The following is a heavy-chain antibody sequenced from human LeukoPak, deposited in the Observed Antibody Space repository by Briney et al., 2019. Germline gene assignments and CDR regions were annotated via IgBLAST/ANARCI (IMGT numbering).Heavy chain of an antibody. CDR2: ISSDGGDT. CDR1: GITFSSYA. Sequence: PGGSLRLSCAASGITFSSYAMHWVRQAPGQGLEWVAVISSDGGDTYYADSVKGRFIISRDNSKNTLYLQMNSLRAEDTAVYYCAGEPRVTGYHYYFDCWGQGTLVTVSS. CDR3: AGEPRVTGYHYYFDC. V-gene: IGHV3-30-3*01. D-gene: IGHD3-9*01. J-gene: IGHJ4*02.